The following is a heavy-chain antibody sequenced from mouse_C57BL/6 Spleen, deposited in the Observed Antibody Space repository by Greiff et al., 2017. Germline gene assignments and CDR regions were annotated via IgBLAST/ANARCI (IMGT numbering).Heavy chain of an antibody. CDR2: INPNNGGT. D-gene: IGHD2-3*01. Sequence: EVQLQQSGPELVKPGASVKIPCKASGYTFTDYNMDWVKQSHGKSLEWIGDINPNNGGTIYNQKFKGKATLTVDKSSSTAYMELRSLTSEDTAVYYCARADGYYSYWYVDVWGTGTTVTVSS. CDR3: ARADGYYSYWYVDV. V-gene: IGHV1-18*01. J-gene: IGHJ1*03. CDR1: GYTFTDYN.